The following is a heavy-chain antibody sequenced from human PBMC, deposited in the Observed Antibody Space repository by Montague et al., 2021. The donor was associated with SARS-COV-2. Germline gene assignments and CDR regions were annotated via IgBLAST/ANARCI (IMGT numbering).Heavy chain of an antibody. Sequence: SLRLSCAASGFTVTSNYMSWVRQAPGEGLEWVSVIYDGGSTYYADSVKGRFTISRDNSKNTLYLQMNSLRAEDTAVYYCARGGGLRNYGMDAWGQGTTVTVSS. CDR1: GFTVTSNY. CDR3: ARGGGLRNYGMDA. V-gene: IGHV3-53*01. D-gene: IGHD5-12*01. J-gene: IGHJ6*02. CDR2: IYDGGST.